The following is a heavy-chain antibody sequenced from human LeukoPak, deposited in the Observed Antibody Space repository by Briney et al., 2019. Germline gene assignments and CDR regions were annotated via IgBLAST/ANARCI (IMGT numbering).Heavy chain of an antibody. CDR2: ISGSGAYI. J-gene: IGHJ4*02. CDR3: AKDPRNWDFFDY. V-gene: IGHV3-23*01. CDR1: GFTFTTYT. D-gene: IGHD7-27*01. Sequence: PGGSLRLSCAASGFTFTTYTMNWVRQAPGRGLEWVSSISGSGAYIYYADSVKGRLTISRDNSRNTQYLQMNSLRAEDTAVYYCAKDPRNWDFFDYWGQGTLVTVSS.